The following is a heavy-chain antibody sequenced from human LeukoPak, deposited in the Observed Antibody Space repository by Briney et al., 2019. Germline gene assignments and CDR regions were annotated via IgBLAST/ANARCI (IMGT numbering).Heavy chain of an antibody. Sequence: PGGSLRLSCAASGFTFSSYSMNWVRQAPGKGLEWVSSISSSSSYIYYADSVKGRFTISRDNAKNSLYLQMNSLRAEDTAVYYCARGIDDSSGYSYYFDYWGQGTLVTVSS. D-gene: IGHD3-22*01. V-gene: IGHV3-21*01. J-gene: IGHJ4*02. CDR2: ISSSSSYI. CDR1: GFTFSSYS. CDR3: ARGIDDSSGYSYYFDY.